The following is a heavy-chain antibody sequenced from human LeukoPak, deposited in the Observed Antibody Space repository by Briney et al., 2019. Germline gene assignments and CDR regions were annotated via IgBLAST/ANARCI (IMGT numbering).Heavy chain of an antibody. CDR2: IYYSGST. D-gene: IGHD5/OR15-5a*01. CDR1: SGSNSRYY. J-gene: IGHJ4*02. V-gene: IGHV4-59*01. CDR3: ARGSVFTSYFDY. Sequence: SETLSLTCTISSGSNSRYYWSWIRQPPGKGLEWIGYIYYSGSTNYNPSLKSRVAISVDTSKNQFSLKLSSVTAADTAVYYCARGSVFTSYFDYWGQGTLVTVSS.